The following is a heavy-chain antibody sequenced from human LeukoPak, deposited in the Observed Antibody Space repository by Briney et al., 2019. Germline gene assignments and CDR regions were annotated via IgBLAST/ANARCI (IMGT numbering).Heavy chain of an antibody. J-gene: IGHJ4*02. D-gene: IGHD4-17*01. CDR3: ARADYGDYGPLDY. V-gene: IGHV3-9*01. CDR1: GFTFDDYA. CDR2: ISWNSGSI. Sequence: TGGSLRLSCAASGFTFDDYAMHWVRQAPGKGLEWVSGISWNSGSIGYADSVKGRFTISRDNAKNSLYLQMNSLRAEDTAVYYCARADYGDYGPLDYWGQGTLVTVSS.